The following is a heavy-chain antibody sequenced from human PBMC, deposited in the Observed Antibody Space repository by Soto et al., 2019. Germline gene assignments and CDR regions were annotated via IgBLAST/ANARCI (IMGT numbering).Heavy chain of an antibody. V-gene: IGHV3-23*01. D-gene: IGHD3-3*01. Sequence: PGGSLRLSCAASGFTFSSYAMSWVRQAPGKGLEWVSAISGSGGSTYYADSVKGRFTISRDNSKNTLYLQMNSLRAEDTAVYYCAKDTIFGVVQICDYWAQGTLVNVSS. CDR3: AKDTIFGVVQICDY. J-gene: IGHJ4*02. CDR2: ISGSGGST. CDR1: GFTFSSYA.